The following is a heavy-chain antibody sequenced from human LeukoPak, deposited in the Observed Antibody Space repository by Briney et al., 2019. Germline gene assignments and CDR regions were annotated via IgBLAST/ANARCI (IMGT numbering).Heavy chain of an antibody. CDR1: GFTFSSYW. Sequence: GGSLRLSCAASGFTFSSYWMNWVRQAPGKGLVWVSRIACDGSSTTYADSVKGRFSISRDNAKNTLYLQMNSLRVEDTAVYYCARGRPHGNDYWGQGTLVTVSS. CDR3: ARGRPHGNDY. D-gene: IGHD4-23*01. V-gene: IGHV3-74*01. CDR2: IACDGSST. J-gene: IGHJ4*02.